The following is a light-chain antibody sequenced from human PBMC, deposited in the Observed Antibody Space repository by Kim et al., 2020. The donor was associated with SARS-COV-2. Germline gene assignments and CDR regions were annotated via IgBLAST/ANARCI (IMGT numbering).Light chain of an antibody. J-gene: IGKJ3*01. Sequence: ASVGDRVTSTCRASQSISDYLAWYQQNPGKAPKLLIYDASSLESGVPSRFSGSGSGTEFTLTISSLQPDDFATYYCQQYNSYLFTFGPGTKVDIK. CDR2: DAS. V-gene: IGKV1-5*01. CDR3: QQYNSYLFT. CDR1: QSISDY.